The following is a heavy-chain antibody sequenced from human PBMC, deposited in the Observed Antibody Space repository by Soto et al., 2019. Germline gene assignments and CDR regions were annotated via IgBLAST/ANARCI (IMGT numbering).Heavy chain of an antibody. D-gene: IGHD3-3*01. J-gene: IGHJ6*02. Sequence: GASLQISCKGSGYSFTSYWISWVRQMPGKGLEWMGRIDPSDSYTNYSPSFQGHVTISADKSISTAYLQWSSLKASDTAMYYCAFWYQFFPYYYDVMDVCGHGTTVIVSS. CDR3: AFWYQFFPYYYDVMDV. CDR1: GYSFTSYW. V-gene: IGHV5-10-1*01. CDR2: IDPSDSYT.